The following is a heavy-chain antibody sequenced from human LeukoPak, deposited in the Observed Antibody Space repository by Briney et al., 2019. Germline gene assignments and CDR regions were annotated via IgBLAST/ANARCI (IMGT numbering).Heavy chain of an antibody. D-gene: IGHD6-13*01. V-gene: IGHV1-2*02. CDR1: GYTFTGYY. CDR3: AIIAAAGSFGDY. CDR2: INPNSGGT. Sequence: ASVKVSCKASGYTFTGYYMHWVRQAPGQGLEWMGWINPNSGGTNYAQKFQGRVTMTRDTSISTAYMELSRLRSDDTAVYYCAIIAAAGSFGDYWGQGSLVSVSS. J-gene: IGHJ4*02.